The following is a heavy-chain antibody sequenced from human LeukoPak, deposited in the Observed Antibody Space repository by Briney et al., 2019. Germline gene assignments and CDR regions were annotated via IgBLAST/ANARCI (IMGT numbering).Heavy chain of an antibody. J-gene: IGHJ3*02. D-gene: IGHD1-26*01. Sequence: SETLSLTCTVSGGSISSSSYYWGWIRQPPGKGLEWIGSIYYSGSTYYNPSLKSRVTISVDTSKNQFSLKLSSVTAADTAVYYCARVHYLEGGAFDIWGQGTMVTVSS. V-gene: IGHV4-39*07. CDR3: ARVHYLEGGAFDI. CDR2: IYYSGST. CDR1: GGSISSSSYY.